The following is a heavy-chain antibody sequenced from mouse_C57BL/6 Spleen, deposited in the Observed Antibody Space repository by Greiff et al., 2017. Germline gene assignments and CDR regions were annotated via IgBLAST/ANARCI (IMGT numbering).Heavy chain of an antibody. CDR3: ARGGYSLDV. CDR2: INYDGSST. Sequence: EVKLMESEGGLVQPGSSMKLSCTASGFTFSDYYMAWVRQVPEKGLEWVANINYDGSSTYYLDSLKSRFIISRDNAKNILYLQMSSLKSEDTATYYCARGGYSLDVWGTGTTVTVSS. J-gene: IGHJ1*03. CDR1: GFTFSDYY. V-gene: IGHV5-16*01.